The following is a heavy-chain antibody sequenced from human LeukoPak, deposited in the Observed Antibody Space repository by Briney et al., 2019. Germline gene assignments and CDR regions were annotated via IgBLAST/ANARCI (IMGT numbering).Heavy chain of an antibody. Sequence: ASVKVSCKASGYTFTSYGISWVRQAPGQGLEWMGWINPNSGGTNYAQKFQGRVTMTRDTSISTAYMELSRLRSDDTAVYYCAREFYDSSGLYNWFDPWGQGTLVTVSS. J-gene: IGHJ5*02. CDR3: AREFYDSSGLYNWFDP. V-gene: IGHV1-2*02. D-gene: IGHD3-22*01. CDR1: GYTFTSYG. CDR2: INPNSGGT.